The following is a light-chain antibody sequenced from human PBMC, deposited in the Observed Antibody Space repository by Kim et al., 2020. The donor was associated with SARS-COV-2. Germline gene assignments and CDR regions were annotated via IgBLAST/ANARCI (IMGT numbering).Light chain of an antibody. CDR2: HDN. V-gene: IGLV3-1*01. CDR1: KVGDKY. Sequence: PGQTASITCSGYKVGDKYVSWYQQKPGQSPVVVIYHDNQRPSGIPERFSGSNSGNTATLTISGTQAMDEADYYCQAWDSSTHNYVFGGGTKVTVL. J-gene: IGLJ1*01. CDR3: QAWDSSTHNYV.